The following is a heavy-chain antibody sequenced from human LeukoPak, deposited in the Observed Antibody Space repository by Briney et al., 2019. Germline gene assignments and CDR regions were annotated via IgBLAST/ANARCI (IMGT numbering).Heavy chain of an antibody. CDR3: TRGAGWLIDY. CDR1: DDSISDYY. Sequence: SETLSLTCTVSDDSISDYYRGWLRQPPGKGLEWIGYFHNSGTSTYNPSPKSRVTISADTSKNQFSLKLNSLTTADTAVYYCTRGAGWLIDYWGQGILVTVSS. D-gene: IGHD3-16*01. V-gene: IGHV4-59*01. J-gene: IGHJ4*02. CDR2: FHNSGTS.